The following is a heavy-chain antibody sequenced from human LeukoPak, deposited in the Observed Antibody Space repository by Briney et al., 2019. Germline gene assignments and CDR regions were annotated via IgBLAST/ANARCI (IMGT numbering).Heavy chain of an antibody. Sequence: GASVKVSCKASGYTFTGYFMHWVRQAPGQGLEWMGWINPNSGATNYAQNFQGRVTMTRDTSISTAYVELRSDDTAVYYCARGHYDTSGYYHLDYWGQGTLVTVSS. CDR1: GYTFTGYF. CDR2: INPNSGAT. J-gene: IGHJ4*02. CDR3: ARGHYDTSGYYHLDY. V-gene: IGHV1-2*02. D-gene: IGHD3-22*01.